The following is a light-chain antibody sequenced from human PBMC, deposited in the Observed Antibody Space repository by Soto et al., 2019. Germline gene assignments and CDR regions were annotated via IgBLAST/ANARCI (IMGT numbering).Light chain of an antibody. V-gene: IGKV3-20*01. J-gene: IGKJ1*01. CDR3: HHYAST. CDR1: QRVTSTY. Sequence: PGDRATLSCRASQRVTSTYLAWYQQKPGQAPRLLIYGASSRATGVPDRFSGSGSGTDFTLTISRLEPEDFAVYFCHHYASTFGQGTKVEIK. CDR2: GAS.